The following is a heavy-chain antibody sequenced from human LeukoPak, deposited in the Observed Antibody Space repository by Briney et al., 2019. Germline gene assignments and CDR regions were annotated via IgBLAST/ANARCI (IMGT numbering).Heavy chain of an antibody. D-gene: IGHD3-16*02. J-gene: IGHJ4*02. V-gene: IGHV3-64*01. Sequence: GGSLRLSCSASGFIFYSYAMHWVRQAPGRGLEYVAAITSSGSCTFHANSVKGRFTISRDNSKNTLYLQMGSLRPEDMAVYFCTRGPGYDYVWGTYRADYWGQGTLVTVSS. CDR1: GFIFYSYA. CDR3: TRGPGYDYVWGTYRADY. CDR2: ITSSGSCT.